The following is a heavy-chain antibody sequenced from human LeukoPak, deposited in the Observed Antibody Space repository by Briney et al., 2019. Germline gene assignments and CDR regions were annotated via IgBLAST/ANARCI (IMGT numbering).Heavy chain of an antibody. Sequence: GGSLRLSCAASSLSFNNYGTHWVRPAPDRGGEWVAMIPYDVSSEKYTDFVKSRFTISRDNYKNTLYLQMNSLRDEDRALYYCAKPRVSIGSHFDYWGQGTLVTVSS. J-gene: IGHJ4*02. V-gene: IGHV3-30*18. CDR2: IPYDVSSE. CDR1: SLSFNNYG. D-gene: IGHD2-15*01. CDR3: AKPRVSIGSHFDY.